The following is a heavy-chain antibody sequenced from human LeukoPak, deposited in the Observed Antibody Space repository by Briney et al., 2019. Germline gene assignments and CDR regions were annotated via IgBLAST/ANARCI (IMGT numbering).Heavy chain of an antibody. V-gene: IGHV4-39*07. D-gene: IGHD3-3*01. CDR3: ARAVSGYFGNWFDP. CDR1: GGSISSSSYY. Sequence: SETLSLTCTVSGGSISSSSYYWGWIRQPPGKGLEWIGSIYYSGSTYYNPSLKSRVTISVDTSKNQFSLKLSSVTAADTAVYYCARAVSGYFGNWFDPWGQGTLVTVSS. J-gene: IGHJ5*02. CDR2: IYYSGST.